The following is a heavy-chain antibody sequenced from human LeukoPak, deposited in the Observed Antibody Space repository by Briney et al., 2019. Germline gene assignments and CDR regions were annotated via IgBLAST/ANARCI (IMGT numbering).Heavy chain of an antibody. D-gene: IGHD2-15*01. CDR1: GFTFSRHG. CDR3: ARGRPHGSDY. J-gene: IGHJ4*02. Sequence: GRSLRLSCAPSGFTFSRHGMHWVRQAPGKGLVWVSRISSDGSSTNYADSVKGRFTISRDNAKNTLYLQMNSLRVEDTAVYYCARGRPHGSDYWGQGTLVTVSS. V-gene: IGHV3-74*01. CDR2: ISSDGSST.